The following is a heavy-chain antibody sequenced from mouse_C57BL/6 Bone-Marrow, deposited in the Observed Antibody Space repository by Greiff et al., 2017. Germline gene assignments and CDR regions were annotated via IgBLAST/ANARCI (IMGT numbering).Heavy chain of an antibody. D-gene: IGHD1-1*01. Sequence: VQLQQSGAELARPGASVKMSCKASGYTFTSYTMHWVKQRPGQGLEWIGYINPSSGYTKYNQKFKDKTTLTADKSSSPAYMQLSSLTSEDSAVYNCASVLRYHYAMDYWGQGTSVTVSS. CDR3: ASVLRYHYAMDY. J-gene: IGHJ4*01. CDR2: INPSSGYT. CDR1: GYTFTSYT. V-gene: IGHV1-4*01.